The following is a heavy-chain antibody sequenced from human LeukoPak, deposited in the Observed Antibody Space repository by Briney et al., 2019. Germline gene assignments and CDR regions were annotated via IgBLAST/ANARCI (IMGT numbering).Heavy chain of an antibody. Sequence: PGGSLRLSCAASGFTFSSYAMNWVRQAPGKGLVWVSAISGGGGTSTYYADSVKGRFTIFRDNSKNTLYLQMNSLRAEDTAVYYCAKAGSHSYFEYWGQGTLVTVSS. CDR1: GFTFSSYA. V-gene: IGHV3-23*01. D-gene: IGHD1-26*01. CDR2: ISGGGGTST. J-gene: IGHJ4*02. CDR3: AKAGSHSYFEY.